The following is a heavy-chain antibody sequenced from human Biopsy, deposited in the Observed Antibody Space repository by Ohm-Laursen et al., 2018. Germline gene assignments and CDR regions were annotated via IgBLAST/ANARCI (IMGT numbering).Heavy chain of an antibody. CDR2: INPGSGDT. CDR1: GYSFTSYY. J-gene: IGHJ4*02. CDR3: ARADASTFDS. Sequence: GSSVKVSCNASGYSFTSYYLHWVRQAPGQGLEWMGLINPGSGDTILAQKFQGRVSLTRDTSADTAYMKLTSLTSKDTATYYCARADASTFDSWGQGTLVTVSS. V-gene: IGHV1-46*01.